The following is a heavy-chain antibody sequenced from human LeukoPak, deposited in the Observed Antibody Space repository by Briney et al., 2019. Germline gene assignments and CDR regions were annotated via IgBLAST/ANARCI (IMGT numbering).Heavy chain of an antibody. CDR3: ARDGYYRKGFVDY. D-gene: IGHD1-14*01. CDR1: GYSIRSGYY. J-gene: IGHJ4*02. Sequence: PSETLSLTCTVSGYSIRSGYYWGWIRQPPGKGLEWIGSIYHSGSTYYNPSLKSRVTISVDTSKNQFSLKLSSVTAADTAVYYCARDGYYRKGFVDYWGQGTLVTVSS. V-gene: IGHV4-38-2*02. CDR2: IYHSGST.